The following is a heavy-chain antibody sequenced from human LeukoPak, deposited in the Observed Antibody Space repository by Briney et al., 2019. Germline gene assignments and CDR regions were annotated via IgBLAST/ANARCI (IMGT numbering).Heavy chain of an antibody. Sequence: GGSLRLSCAAPGFTFSSYSMNWVRQAPGKGLEWVSSISSSSSYIYYADSVKGRFTISRDNAKNSLYLQMNSLRAEDTAVYYCARGRAGGYCSGGSCYLFDYWGQGTLVTVSS. J-gene: IGHJ4*02. CDR1: GFTFSSYS. D-gene: IGHD2-15*01. CDR3: ARGRAGGYCSGGSCYLFDY. CDR2: ISSSSSYI. V-gene: IGHV3-21*01.